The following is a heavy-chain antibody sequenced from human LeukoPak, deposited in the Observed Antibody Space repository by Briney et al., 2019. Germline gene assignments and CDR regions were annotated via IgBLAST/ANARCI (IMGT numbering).Heavy chain of an antibody. CDR1: GFTFTSYG. V-gene: IGHV1-18*01. CDR2: ISAASGNT. Sequence: GASVKVSCKASGFTFTSYGITWVRQAPGQGLEWMGWISAASGNTNYAQKLQGRVTMTTDTSTGTAYMELRSLRSDDTAVYYCARDQGQFDYWGQGTLVTVSS. J-gene: IGHJ4*02. CDR3: ARDQGQFDY.